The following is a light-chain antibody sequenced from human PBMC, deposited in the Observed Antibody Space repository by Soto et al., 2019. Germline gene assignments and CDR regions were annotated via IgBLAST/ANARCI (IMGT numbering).Light chain of an antibody. Sequence: EIVMTHSPATLSVYQGERATLSCRASQSVSSNLAWYQQKPGQAPRLLIYGASTRATGIPARFSGSGSGTEFTLTISSLEPEDFAVYYCQQRSNWPITFGQVRRLEVK. J-gene: IGKJ5*01. V-gene: IGKV3-15*01. CDR1: QSVSSN. CDR3: QQRSNWPIT. CDR2: GAS.